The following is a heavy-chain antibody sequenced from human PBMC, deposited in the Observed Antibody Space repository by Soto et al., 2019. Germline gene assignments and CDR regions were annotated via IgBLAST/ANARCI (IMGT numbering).Heavy chain of an antibody. CDR3: ARVIRGSYFSY. V-gene: IGHV4-30-4*01. CDR1: GGSISSGDYY. D-gene: IGHD3-16*01. CDR2: IYYSGST. J-gene: IGHJ4*02. Sequence: QVQLQESGPGLVKPSQTLSLTCTVYGGSISSGDYYWSWIRQPPGKGLEWIGYIYYSGSTYYNPYRKSRVTISGDPSNNQYPRKLRSVTAADTAAYYCARVIRGSYFSYWSQGTLVTVSS.